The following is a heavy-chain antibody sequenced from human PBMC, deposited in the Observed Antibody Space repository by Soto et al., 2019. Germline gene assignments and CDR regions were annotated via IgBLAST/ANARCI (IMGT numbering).Heavy chain of an antibody. CDR3: AKSRQGNNWDYSDF. D-gene: IGHD1-1*01. CDR1: GFTFDDYA. Sequence: GGSLRRSCAASGFTFDDYAMQWVRQPPGKGLEWLSGISWNSGSKGYADSVRGRFTISRDNAKNYLYLQMNSLRVEDTAVSSCAKSRQGNNWDYSDFWGQGTRGTV. J-gene: IGHJ4*02. CDR2: ISWNSGSK. V-gene: IGHV3-9*01.